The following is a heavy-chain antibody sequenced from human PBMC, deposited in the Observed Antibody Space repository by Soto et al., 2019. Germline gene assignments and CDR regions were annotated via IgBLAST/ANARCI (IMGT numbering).Heavy chain of an antibody. Sequence: SETLSLTCTVSGGSVSSGSYYGSWLRQPPGRGLRRSGHIYYSGSTHYTASLKSRVTISVDTSKNQCSLKLSSVTAVDSAVYYCARVGFPDSDLLTGYYSSRAGYYEYLGQGTLVAVSS. J-gene: IGHJ4*02. D-gene: IGHD3-9*01. V-gene: IGHV4-61*01. CDR2: IYYSGST. CDR3: ARVGFPDSDLLTGYYSSRAGYYEY. CDR1: GGSVSSGSYY.